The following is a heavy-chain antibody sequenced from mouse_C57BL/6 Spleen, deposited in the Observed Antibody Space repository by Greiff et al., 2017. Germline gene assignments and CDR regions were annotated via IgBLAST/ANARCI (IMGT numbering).Heavy chain of an antibody. J-gene: IGHJ3*01. V-gene: IGHV14-4*01. Sequence: VQLQQSVAELVRPGASVKLSCTASGFNIKDDYMHWVKQRPEQGLEWIGWIDPENGDTEYASKFQGKATIAADTSSNTAYLQLSSLTSEDTAVYYCTQTAQAWFAYWGQGTLVTVSA. CDR2: IDPENGDT. CDR3: TQTAQAWFAY. D-gene: IGHD3-2*02. CDR1: GFNIKDDY.